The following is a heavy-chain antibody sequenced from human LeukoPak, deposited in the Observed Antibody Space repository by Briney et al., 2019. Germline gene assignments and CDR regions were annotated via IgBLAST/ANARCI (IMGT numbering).Heavy chain of an antibody. J-gene: IGHJ6*02. CDR2: ISYDGSNK. D-gene: IGHD2-15*01. V-gene: IGHV3-30*18. Sequence: PGRSLRLSCAASGFTFSSYVMHWVRQAPGKGLEWVAVISYDGSNKYYADSVKGRFTISRDNSKITLYLQMNSLRAEDTAVYYCAKGRWDGDIVAVVAAEPYGMDVWGQGNTVTVSS. CDR1: GFTFSSYV. CDR3: AKGRWDGDIVAVVAAEPYGMDV.